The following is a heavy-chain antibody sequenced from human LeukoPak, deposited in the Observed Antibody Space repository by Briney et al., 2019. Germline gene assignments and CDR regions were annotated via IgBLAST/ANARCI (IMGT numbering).Heavy chain of an antibody. J-gene: IGHJ4*02. CDR2: LSGSGDRT. D-gene: IGHD6-19*01. V-gene: IGHV3-23*01. CDR3: ARILDSAWGELGY. Sequence: GGSLRLSCAASGFTFNTYDMSWVRQSPVKGLEWVSGLSGSGDRTYYTDSVKGRFTISRDNAKNSVSLQMNSLRAEDTAVYYCARILDSAWGELGYWGQGTLVTVSS. CDR1: GFTFNTYD.